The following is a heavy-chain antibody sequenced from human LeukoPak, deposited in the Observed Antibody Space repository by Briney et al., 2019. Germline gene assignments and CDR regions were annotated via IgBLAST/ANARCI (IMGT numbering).Heavy chain of an antibody. CDR3: ARDQVVPAAMDYYYGMDV. D-gene: IGHD2-2*01. CDR2: INPNSGGT. CDR1: GYTFTSYD. J-gene: IGHJ6*02. Sequence: ASVKVSCKASGYTFTSYDINWVRQAPGQGLEWMGWINPNSGGTNYAQKFQGRVTMTRDTSISTAYMELSRLRSDDTAVYYCARDQVVPAAMDYYYGMDVWGQGTTVTVSS. V-gene: IGHV1-2*02.